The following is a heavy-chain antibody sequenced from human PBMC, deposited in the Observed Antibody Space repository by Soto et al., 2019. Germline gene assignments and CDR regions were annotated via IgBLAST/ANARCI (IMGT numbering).Heavy chain of an antibody. V-gene: IGHV1-18*01. D-gene: IGHD6-19*01. CDR2: ISTYNGNT. CDR1: GYTFTSSG. J-gene: IGHJ4*02. CDR3: ARTVAGYFDY. Sequence: EASVKVSFKASGYTFTSSGISWVRQAPGQGPEWMGWISTYNGNTNYAQNLQGRVTMTTDTSTSTAYMELRGLRSDDTAVYYCARTVAGYFDYWGQGTLVTVSS.